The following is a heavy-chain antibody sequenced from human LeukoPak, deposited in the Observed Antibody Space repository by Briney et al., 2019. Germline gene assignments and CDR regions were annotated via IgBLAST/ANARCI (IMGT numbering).Heavy chain of an antibody. CDR1: GFNFSIYW. CDR3: VRDARYRFDY. Sequence: GGSLGLSCAASGFNFSIYWMHWVRQAPGKGLVWVSRINSDGSSTNYADSVKGRLTISRDNAKNTLYLQMNSVRAEDTAVYYCVRDARYRFDYWGQGTLVTVSS. D-gene: IGHD1-1*01. J-gene: IGHJ4*02. CDR2: INSDGSST. V-gene: IGHV3-74*01.